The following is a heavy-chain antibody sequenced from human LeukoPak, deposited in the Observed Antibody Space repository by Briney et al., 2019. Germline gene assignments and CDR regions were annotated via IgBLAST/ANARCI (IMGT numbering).Heavy chain of an antibody. CDR3: AKGVWFGEFPYFDY. CDR2: ISGSGGST. V-gene: IGHV3-23*01. Sequence: GGSLRLSCAASGFTLSYNGMSWVRQAPGKGLEWVSAISGSGGSTYYADSVKGRFTISRDNSKNTLYLQMNSLRAEDTAVYYCAKGVWFGEFPYFDYWGQGTLVTVSS. CDR1: GFTLSYNG. J-gene: IGHJ4*02. D-gene: IGHD3-10*01.